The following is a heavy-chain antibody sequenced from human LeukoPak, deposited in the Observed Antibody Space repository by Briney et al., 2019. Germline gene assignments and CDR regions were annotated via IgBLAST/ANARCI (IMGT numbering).Heavy chain of an antibody. Sequence: GGSLRLSCAASGFTSSNAWMSSVRPAPGEGREWGGHIKRKREGGTTDYAAPVKGRFTISRDDSKNTLYLQMNSLKTEDTAVYYCARDPSEKLWFGELLLDYWGQGTLVTVSS. CDR3: ARDPSEKLWFGELLLDY. D-gene: IGHD3-10*01. CDR1: GFTSSNAW. CDR2: IKRKREGGTT. V-gene: IGHV3-15*01. J-gene: IGHJ4*02.